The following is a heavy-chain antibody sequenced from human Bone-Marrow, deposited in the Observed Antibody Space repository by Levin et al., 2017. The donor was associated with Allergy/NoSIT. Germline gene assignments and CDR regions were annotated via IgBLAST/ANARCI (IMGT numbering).Heavy chain of an antibody. Sequence: SSETLSLTCAVSDGSFSGYYWSWIRQSPGKGLEWIGEIDHSGSTNYNPSLKSRVTISIDTSKNQLSLRLTSVTAADTAMYYCARRITMIVVVFDSWGQGTLVTVSS. D-gene: IGHD3-22*01. V-gene: IGHV4-34*01. J-gene: IGHJ4*02. CDR1: DGSFSGYY. CDR3: ARRITMIVVVFDS. CDR2: IDHSGST.